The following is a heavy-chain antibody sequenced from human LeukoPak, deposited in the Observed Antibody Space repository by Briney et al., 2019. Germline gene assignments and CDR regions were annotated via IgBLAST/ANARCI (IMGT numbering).Heavy chain of an antibody. D-gene: IGHD1-26*01. CDR2: IDWDADK. V-gene: IGHV2-70*11. CDR3: ARMGCGSYPNYFDY. CDR1: GFSLSTSGMC. J-gene: IGHJ4*02. Sequence: SGPALVKPTETVTLTCSFSGFSLSTSGMCVSWIRQPPGKALEWLARIDWDADKYYSTSLKTRLTISKDTSKNQVVLTMTNMDPVDTASYYCARMGCGSYPNYFDYWGQGILVTVSS.